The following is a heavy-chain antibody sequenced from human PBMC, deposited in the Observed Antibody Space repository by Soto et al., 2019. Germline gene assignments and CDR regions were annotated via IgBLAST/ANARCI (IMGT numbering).Heavy chain of an antibody. J-gene: IGHJ4*02. Sequence: QITLKESGPTLVKPTQTLTLTCTFSGFSLSTNGVGVGWIRQPPGKALEWLALIFWDDDKKYSPSLMSRLTITKDTSKNQVVLTMTNMHPVETATYYCAPSAKWLDYFDYWGQGTLVTVSS. CDR1: GFSLSTNGVG. V-gene: IGHV2-5*02. CDR3: APSAKWLDYFDY. D-gene: IGHD6-19*01. CDR2: IFWDDDK.